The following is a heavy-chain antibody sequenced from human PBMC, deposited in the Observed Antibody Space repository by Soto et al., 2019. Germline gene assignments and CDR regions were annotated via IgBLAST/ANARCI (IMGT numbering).Heavy chain of an antibody. CDR3: ACITGTNAFDI. Sequence: QVHLVESGGGVVQPGRSLRLSCLASGFSFSSSGMHWIRQPPGKGLEWLALIWYDGSNQIYLDSVKDRFTISRDNSKNTLYLQMNSLTVEDTAVYFCACITGTNAFDIWGQGTMVTVSS. CDR1: GFSFSSSG. CDR2: IWYDGSNQ. D-gene: IGHD3-10*01. J-gene: IGHJ3*02. V-gene: IGHV3-33*01.